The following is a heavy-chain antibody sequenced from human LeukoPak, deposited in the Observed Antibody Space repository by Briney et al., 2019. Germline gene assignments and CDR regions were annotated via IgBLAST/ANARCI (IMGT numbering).Heavy chain of an antibody. D-gene: IGHD3-10*01. Sequence: GGSLRLSCAASGFTFSSYSMNWVRQAPGKGLEWVSYINSASNTIYYADSVKGRFTISRDNAKNPLYLQMNSRRAEDTAMYYCARDGWFGDYNWFDPWGQGTLVTVSS. CDR3: ARDGWFGDYNWFDP. J-gene: IGHJ5*02. CDR1: GFTFSSYS. CDR2: INSASNTI. V-gene: IGHV3-48*01.